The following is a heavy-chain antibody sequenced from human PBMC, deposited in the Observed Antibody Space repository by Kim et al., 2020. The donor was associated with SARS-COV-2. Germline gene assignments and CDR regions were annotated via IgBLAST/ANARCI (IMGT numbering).Heavy chain of an antibody. V-gene: IGHV3-30*01. J-gene: IGHJ5*02. D-gene: IGHD6-6*01. Sequence: DSVKGRFTISRDNSKNTLYLQMNSLRAEDTAVYYCARGSSIAAEENWFDPWGQGTLVTVSS. CDR3: ARGSSIAAEENWFDP.